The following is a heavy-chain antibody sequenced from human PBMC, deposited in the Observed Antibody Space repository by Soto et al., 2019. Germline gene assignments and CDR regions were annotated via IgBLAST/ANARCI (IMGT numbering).Heavy chain of an antibody. Sequence: SETLSLTCTVSGGSISSYHWSWMLQSPGKGLEWIGYTSNSAPTIYNPSLKSRVTISADTSKNQFSLRLSSVTAADTAVYYCATLAHIGYYDSSGYTNDAFDIWGQGTMVT. CDR1: GGSISSYH. D-gene: IGHD3-22*01. J-gene: IGHJ3*02. CDR3: ATLAHIGYYDSSGYTNDAFDI. CDR2: TSNSAPT. V-gene: IGHV4-59*08.